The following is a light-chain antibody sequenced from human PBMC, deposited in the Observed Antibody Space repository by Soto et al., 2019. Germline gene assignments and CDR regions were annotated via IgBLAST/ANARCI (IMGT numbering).Light chain of an antibody. Sequence: ALTQPASVSGSPGQSITISCTGTSSDVGGYNYVSWYQQHPGMAPKLMIYAVSNRPSGVSNRFSGSKSGNTASLTISGLQAEDEAHYYCSSYASSSSPYVVFGGGTKLTVL. V-gene: IGLV2-14*01. CDR2: AVS. J-gene: IGLJ2*01. CDR3: SSYASSSSPYVV. CDR1: SSDVGGYNY.